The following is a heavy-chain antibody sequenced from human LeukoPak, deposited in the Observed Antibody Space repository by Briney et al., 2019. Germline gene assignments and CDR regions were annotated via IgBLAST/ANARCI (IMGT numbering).Heavy chain of an antibody. CDR1: GGTFSSYA. Sequence: SVKVSRKASGGTFSSYAISWVRQAPGQGLEWMGGIIPIFGTANYAQKFQGRVTITTDESTSTAYMELSSLRSEDTAVYYCARDREATYDSSGYYDYWGQGTLVTVSS. V-gene: IGHV1-69*05. J-gene: IGHJ4*02. CDR3: ARDREATYDSSGYYDY. CDR2: IIPIFGTA. D-gene: IGHD3-22*01.